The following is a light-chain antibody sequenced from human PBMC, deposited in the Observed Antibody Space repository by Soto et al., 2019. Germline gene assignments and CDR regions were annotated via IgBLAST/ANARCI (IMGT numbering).Light chain of an antibody. Sequence: EIVLTQSPGTLSLSPGERATLSCRASQSVSSSYLTWYQQKPGQAPRLLIYGASSRATGIPDRFSGSGSGTDFNLTISRLEPEDFAVYYCQQYGSSRGFTFGPGTKVDFK. J-gene: IGKJ3*01. CDR3: QQYGSSRGFT. V-gene: IGKV3-20*01. CDR1: QSVSSSY. CDR2: GAS.